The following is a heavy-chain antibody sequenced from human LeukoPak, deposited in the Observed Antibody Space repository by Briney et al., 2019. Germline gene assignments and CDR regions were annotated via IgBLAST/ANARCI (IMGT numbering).Heavy chain of an antibody. V-gene: IGHV4-61*02. D-gene: IGHD6-19*01. J-gene: IGHJ4*01. CDR2: ICTSGST. Sequence: SETLSLTCTVSGGSISSGSYYWSWIRQPAGKGLEWIGRICTSGSTNYNPSLKSRVTISVDTSKNQFSLKLSSVTAADTATYYCARETSLAGFASGLGFNYWGQGILVSVSS. CDR3: ARETSLAGFASGLGFNY. CDR1: GGSISSGSYY.